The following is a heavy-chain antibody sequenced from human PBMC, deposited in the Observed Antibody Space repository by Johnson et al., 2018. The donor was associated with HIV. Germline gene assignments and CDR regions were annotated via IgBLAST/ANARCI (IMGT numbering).Heavy chain of an antibody. J-gene: IGHJ3*01. V-gene: IGHV3-15*01. Sequence: VQLVESGGGVVQPGRSLRLSCAASGFPFSSYAMHWVRQSPGKGLEWVGRIKSDTDGGTTDYAAPVKGRFTISRDDSKSMVYLQMNSLKTEDTAVYYCTTEVMEWELQVGWTRAFDLWGRGTMVTVSS. CDR1: GFPFSSYA. CDR2: IKSDTDGGTT. CDR3: TTEVMEWELQVGWTRAFDL. D-gene: IGHD1-26*01.